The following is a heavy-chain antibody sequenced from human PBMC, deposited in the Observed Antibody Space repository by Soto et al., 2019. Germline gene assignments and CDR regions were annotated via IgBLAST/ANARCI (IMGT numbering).Heavy chain of an antibody. D-gene: IGHD2-2*03. CDR1: GFTFSVYG. CDR2: ISGNSVNT. V-gene: IGHV3-23*04. Sequence: EVQLVESGGGVVQSGGSLRVSCAASGFTFSVYGMAWVRQAPAKGPEWVSSISGNSVNTYLADSVKGRFIVSKDNSRNSLSLHMNSQRAEDTAVYLCAGDLGYCGTATFRQYCFDVWGQGTRVTV. CDR3: AGDLGYCGTATFRQYCFDV. J-gene: IGHJ4*02.